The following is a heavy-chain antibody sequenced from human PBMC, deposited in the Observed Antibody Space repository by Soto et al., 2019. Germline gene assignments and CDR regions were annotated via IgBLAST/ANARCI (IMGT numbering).Heavy chain of an antibody. CDR1: GYTFTSYG. CDR2: ISAYNGNT. Sequence: RASVKVSCKASGYTFTSYGISWVRQAPGQGLEWMGWISAYNGNTNYAQKLQGRVTMTTDTSTSTAYMELRSLRSDDTAVYYCASGDYYYDSSGYGHYYGMDISGQGTTVTVYS. D-gene: IGHD3-22*01. J-gene: IGHJ6*02. CDR3: ASGDYYYDSSGYGHYYGMDI. V-gene: IGHV1-18*04.